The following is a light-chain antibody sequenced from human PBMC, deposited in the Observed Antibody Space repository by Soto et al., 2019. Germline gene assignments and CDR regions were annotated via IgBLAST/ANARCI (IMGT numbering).Light chain of an antibody. V-gene: IGKV3-11*01. Sequence: EIVLTQSLASLSLSPGEGASIFYRASESVGTYLAWYQQKPGQPPRLLIYDASSRATGIPARFNGRGSGTDFPLTISSLEPEDSAVYFCDQRSNCPAFTFGGGTKVEIK. CDR1: ESVGTY. J-gene: IGKJ4*01. CDR3: DQRSNCPAFT. CDR2: DAS.